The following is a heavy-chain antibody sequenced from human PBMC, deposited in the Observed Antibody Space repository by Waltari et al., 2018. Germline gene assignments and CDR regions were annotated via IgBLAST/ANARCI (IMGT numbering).Heavy chain of an antibody. J-gene: IGHJ4*02. CDR3: ARGNGLFDY. Sequence: VRQAPGKGLEWVSYISSSSSTIYYADSVKGRFTISRDNAKNSLYLQMNSLRAEDTAVYYCARGNGLFDYWGQGTLVTVSS. CDR2: ISSSSSTI. D-gene: IGHD3-16*01. V-gene: IGHV3-48*01.